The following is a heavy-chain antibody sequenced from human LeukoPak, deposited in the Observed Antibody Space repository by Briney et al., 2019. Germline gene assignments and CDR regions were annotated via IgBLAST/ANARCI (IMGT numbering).Heavy chain of an antibody. D-gene: IGHD5-12*01. Sequence: ASVKVSCKASGYTFSGYYMHWVRQAPGQGLEWMGWINPNSGGTNYAQKFRGRVTMTRDTSISTAYMELSRLRSDDTAVYYCARARVASNPLEYYYYMDVWGKGTTVTVSS. V-gene: IGHV1-2*02. CDR1: GYTFSGYY. J-gene: IGHJ6*03. CDR3: ARARVASNPLEYYYYMDV. CDR2: INPNSGGT.